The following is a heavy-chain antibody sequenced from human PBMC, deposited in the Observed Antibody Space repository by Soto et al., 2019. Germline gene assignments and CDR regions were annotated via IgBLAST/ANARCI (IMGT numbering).Heavy chain of an antibody. CDR3: ASEELCGADCYFLKK. D-gene: IGHD2-21*02. Sequence: EVQLVETGGGSAQPGGSLRLSCAASGFTLRNYEMNWVRQAPGKGPERISKISGSNNNIYYADSVRGRFTISRDNAKNSLYLQMNSLRAEDTAIYYCASEELCGADCYFLKKWGQGTQVTVSS. V-gene: IGHV3-48*03. CDR1: GFTLRNYE. CDR2: ISGSNNNI. J-gene: IGHJ4*02.